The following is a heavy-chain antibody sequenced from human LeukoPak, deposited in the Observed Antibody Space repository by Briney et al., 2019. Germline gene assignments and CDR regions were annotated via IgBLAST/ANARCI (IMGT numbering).Heavy chain of an antibody. V-gene: IGHV4-34*01. CDR3: ARGGYSYGYN. J-gene: IGHJ4*02. D-gene: IGHD5-18*01. CDR1: GGSFSGYY. CDR2: INHSGST. Sequence: SETLSLTCAVYGGSFSGYYWSWIRQPPGKGLEWIGEINHSGSTNYNPSLKSRVTISVDTSKNQFSLKLSSVTAADTAVYYCARGGYSYGYNWGQGTLVTVSS.